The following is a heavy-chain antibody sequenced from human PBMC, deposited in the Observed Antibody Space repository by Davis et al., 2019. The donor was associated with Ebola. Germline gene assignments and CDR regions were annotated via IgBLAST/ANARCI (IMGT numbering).Heavy chain of an antibody. Sequence: GESLKISCAASGFTLSSYAVHWVRQAPGKGLEWVAVISYDGSNKYYADSVKGRFTISRDNSKKTLYLQMNSLRAEDTAVYYCAKSGLSFGVVKYHYGMDVWGKGTTVTVSS. CDR3: AKSGLSFGVVKYHYGMDV. V-gene: IGHV3-30-3*02. D-gene: IGHD3-3*01. CDR2: ISYDGSNK. J-gene: IGHJ6*04. CDR1: GFTLSSYA.